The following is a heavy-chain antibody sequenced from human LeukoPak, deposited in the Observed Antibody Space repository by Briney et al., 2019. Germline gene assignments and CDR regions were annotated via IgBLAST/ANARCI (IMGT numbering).Heavy chain of an antibody. CDR3: AKDRVGCSSTSCYEEGFDY. D-gene: IGHD2-2*01. V-gene: IGHV3-23*01. CDR2: ISGGGDSK. Sequence: GGSLRLSCAASGFTFSSYGTSWVRQAPGKGLEWVSGISGGGDSKYYANSVKGRFTISRDNSKNTLYLQMNSLRVEDTAVYYCAKDRVGCSSTSCYEEGFDYWGQGTLVTVSP. J-gene: IGHJ4*02. CDR1: GFTFSSYG.